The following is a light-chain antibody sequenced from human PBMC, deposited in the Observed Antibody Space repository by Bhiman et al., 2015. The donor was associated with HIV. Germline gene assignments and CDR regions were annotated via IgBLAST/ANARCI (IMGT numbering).Light chain of an antibody. CDR1: SSNIGTNT. J-gene: IGLJ2*01. V-gene: IGLV1-44*01. CDR3: QSYDSSLSRSV. Sequence: QPVLTQPPSASGTPGQRVTISCSGSSSNIGTNTVNWYQQLPGTAPKLLIYRNNQRPSGVPDRFSGSKSGTSASLAITGLQAEDEADYYCQSYDSSLSRSVFGGGTKLTVL. CDR2: RNN.